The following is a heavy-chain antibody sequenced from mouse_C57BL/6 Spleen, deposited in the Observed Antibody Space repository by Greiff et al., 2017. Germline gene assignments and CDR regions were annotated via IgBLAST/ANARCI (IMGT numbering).Heavy chain of an antibody. CDR1: GFNIKNTY. D-gene: IGHD1-1*01. V-gene: IGHV14-3*01. J-gene: IGHJ2*01. CDR2: IDPANGNT. Sequence: VHVKQSVAELVRPGASVKLSCTASGFNIKNTYMHWVKQRPEQGLEWIGRIDPANGNTKYAPKFQGKATITADTSSNTAFLQLSSLTSEDTAIYYCARKYYGSTYFDYWGQGTTLTVSS. CDR3: ARKYYGSTYFDY.